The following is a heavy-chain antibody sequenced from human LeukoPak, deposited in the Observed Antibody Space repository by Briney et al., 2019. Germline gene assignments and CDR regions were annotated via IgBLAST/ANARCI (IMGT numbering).Heavy chain of an antibody. CDR3: ASEAVRAGFGFDI. D-gene: IGHD3-10*01. CDR1: GGTFSSYA. V-gene: IGHV1-69*04. Sequence: EASVKVSCKASGGTFSSYAISWVRQAPGQGLEWMGRIIPIFGIANYAQKFQGRVTITADKSTSTAYMELSSLRSEDTAVYYCASEAVRAGFGFDIWGQGTMVTVSS. CDR2: IIPIFGIA. J-gene: IGHJ3*02.